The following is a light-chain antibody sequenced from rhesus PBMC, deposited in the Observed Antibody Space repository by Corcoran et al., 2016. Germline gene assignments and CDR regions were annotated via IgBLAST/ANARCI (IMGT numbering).Light chain of an antibody. CDR3: QKYSSSPRT. CDR2: GAS. J-gene: IGKJ1*01. V-gene: IGKV3-53*01. Sequence: QVILTQSPATLSLSPGERATLSCRASQSVSSYLAWYQQKPGKAPRLLLYGASTRATGIPDRVSGRGSGTEFTLTISSLGPEDFAVYYCQKYSSSPRTFGQGTKVEIK. CDR1: QSVSSY.